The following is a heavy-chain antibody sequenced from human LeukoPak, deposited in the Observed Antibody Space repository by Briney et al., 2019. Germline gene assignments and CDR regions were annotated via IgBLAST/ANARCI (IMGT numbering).Heavy chain of an antibody. J-gene: IGHJ6*03. CDR2: IKQDGSEK. Sequence: GGSLRLSCTASGFTFSSYWMSWVRQAPGKGLEWVANIKQDGSEKYYVDSVKGRFTISRDNAKNSLYLQMNSLRAEDTAVCYCARSAKGSSWYHLGYYYYYYYMDVWGKGTTVTVSS. CDR1: GFTFSSYW. V-gene: IGHV3-7*01. CDR3: ARSAKGSSWYHLGYYYYYYYMDV. D-gene: IGHD6-13*01.